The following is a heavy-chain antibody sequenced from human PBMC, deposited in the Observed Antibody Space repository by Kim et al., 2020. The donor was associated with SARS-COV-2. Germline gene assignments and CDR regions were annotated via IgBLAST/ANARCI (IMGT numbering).Heavy chain of an antibody. CDR2: INHSGST. Sequence: SETLSLTCAVYGGSFSGYYWSWIRQPPGKGLEWIGEINHSGSTNYNPSLKSRVTISVDTSKNQFSLKLSSVTAADTAVYYCARGPVVATIPSWGHYYYYGMDVWGQGTTVTVSS. J-gene: IGHJ6*02. CDR1: GGSFSGYY. V-gene: IGHV4-34*01. D-gene: IGHD5-12*01. CDR3: ARGPVVATIPSWGHYYYYGMDV.